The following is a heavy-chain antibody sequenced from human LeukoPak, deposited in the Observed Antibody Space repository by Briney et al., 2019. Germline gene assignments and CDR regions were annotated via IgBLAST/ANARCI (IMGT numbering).Heavy chain of an antibody. V-gene: IGHV3-30-3*01. D-gene: IGHD6-19*01. CDR3: ARSVAGDY. Sequence: PGGSLRLSCAASGYAFGNYAMHWVRQAPGKRLEWVAAITYDRSNEYYADSVKGRFTISRDNSKNTLYLQMNSLRAEDTAVYYCARSVAGDYWGQGTLVTVSS. CDR1: GYAFGNYA. J-gene: IGHJ4*02. CDR2: ITYDRSNE.